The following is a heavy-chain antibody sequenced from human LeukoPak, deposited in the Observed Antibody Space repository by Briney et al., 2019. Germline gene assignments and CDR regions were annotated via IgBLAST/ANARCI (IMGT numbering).Heavy chain of an antibody. CDR2: IYTSGST. Sequence: SETLSLTRTVSGGSISSYYWSWIRQPAGKGLEWIGRIYTSGSTNYNPSLKSRVTMSVDTSKNQFSLKLSSVTAADTAVYYCARVGATRPYYYYYYGMDVWGQGTTVTVSS. CDR1: GGSISSYY. V-gene: IGHV4-4*07. D-gene: IGHD1-26*01. CDR3: ARVGATRPYYYYYYGMDV. J-gene: IGHJ6*01.